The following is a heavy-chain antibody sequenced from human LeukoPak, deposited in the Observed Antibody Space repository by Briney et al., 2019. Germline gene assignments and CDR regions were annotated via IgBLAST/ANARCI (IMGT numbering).Heavy chain of an antibody. CDR1: DGSISNNY. Sequence: SETLSLTCTVPDGSISNNYWSWLRQPPGKGLEWLGNIYFRGSTEYNPSLKSRVTISVDTSKNQFSLQLTSVTAADTAVYYCARGIGWFLFWGQGTLVTASS. D-gene: IGHD3-3*02. CDR3: ARGIGWFLF. J-gene: IGHJ5*01. V-gene: IGHV4-59*01. CDR2: IYFRGST.